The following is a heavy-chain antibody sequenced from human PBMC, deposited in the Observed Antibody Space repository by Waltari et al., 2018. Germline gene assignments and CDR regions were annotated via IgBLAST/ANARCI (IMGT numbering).Heavy chain of an antibody. CDR2: IYHSGST. Sequence: QVQLQESDPGLVKPSGTLSLTCAVSGGSISSSNWWIWVRQPPGKGLEWIGEIYHSGSTNYNPSLKSRVTISVDKSKNQFSLKLSSVTAADTAVYYCARARRGNLSYGGNSGRYYYYGMDVWGQGTTVTVSS. CDR3: ARARRGNLSYGGNSGRYYYYGMDV. D-gene: IGHD2-21*02. J-gene: IGHJ6*02. V-gene: IGHV4-4*02. CDR1: GGSISSSNW.